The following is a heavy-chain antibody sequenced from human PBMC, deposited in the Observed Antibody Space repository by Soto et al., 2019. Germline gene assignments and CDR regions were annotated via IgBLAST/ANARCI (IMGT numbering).Heavy chain of an antibody. Sequence: SETLSLTCTVSCDSVTNYFWSWMRQPPGKGLEWIGHMYHGGRTNYSPSLKSRVTMSLDSSKNQFSLNLSSVTAADTAVYFCARDPGYCTNGVCPIFDFWGQGVLVTV. V-gene: IGHV4-59*02. D-gene: IGHD2-8*01. J-gene: IGHJ4*02. CDR2: MYHGGRT. CDR1: CDSVTNYF. CDR3: ARDPGYCTNGVCPIFDF.